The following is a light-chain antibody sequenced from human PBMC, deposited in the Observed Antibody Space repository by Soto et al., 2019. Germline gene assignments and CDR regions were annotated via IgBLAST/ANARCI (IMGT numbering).Light chain of an antibody. CDR3: QQYNNWPLT. Sequence: EIVLTQSPATLSLSPGERATLSCRASQSVSSYLAWYQVKPGRAPRLLIYVASTRATGIPARFSGSGSGTEFTLTISSLQSEDSSVYYCQQYNNWPLTFGGGTKVDIK. CDR2: VAS. CDR1: QSVSSY. V-gene: IGKV3-15*01. J-gene: IGKJ4*01.